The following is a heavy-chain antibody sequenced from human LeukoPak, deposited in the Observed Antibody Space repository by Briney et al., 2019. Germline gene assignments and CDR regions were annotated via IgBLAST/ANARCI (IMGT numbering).Heavy chain of an antibody. Sequence: ASVKVSCKASGGTFSSYAISWVRQAPGQGLEWMGGIIPIFGTAIYAQKFQGRVTMTEDTSTDTAYMELSSLRSEDTAVYYCATGAQSGDLGYWGQGTLVTVSS. D-gene: IGHD4-17*01. CDR2: IIPIFGTA. J-gene: IGHJ4*02. CDR1: GGTFSSYA. CDR3: ATGAQSGDLGY. V-gene: IGHV1-69*06.